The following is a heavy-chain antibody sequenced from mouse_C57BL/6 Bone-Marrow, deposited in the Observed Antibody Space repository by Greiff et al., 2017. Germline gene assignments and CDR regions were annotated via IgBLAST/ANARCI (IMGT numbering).Heavy chain of an antibody. CDR1: GFNIKDDY. CDR2: IDPENGDT. CDR3: TTVVFYGSSFPFAY. V-gene: IGHV14-4*01. J-gene: IGHJ3*01. Sequence: VQLKESGAELVRPGASVKLSCTASGFNIKDDYMHWVKQRPEQGLEWIGWIDPENGDTEYASKFQGKATITADPSSNTAYLQLSSLTSEDTAVYYCTTVVFYGSSFPFAYWGQGTLVTVSA. D-gene: IGHD1-1*01.